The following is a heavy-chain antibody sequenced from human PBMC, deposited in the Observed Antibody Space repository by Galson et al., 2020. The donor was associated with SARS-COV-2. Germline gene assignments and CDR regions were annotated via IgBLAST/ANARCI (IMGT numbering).Heavy chain of an antibody. J-gene: IGHJ6*02. CDR1: GFSLSTSGMC. V-gene: IGHV2-70*01. CDR2: IDWDDDK. D-gene: IGHD6-13*01. Sequence: SGPTLVTPTQTLTLTCTFSGFSLSTSGMCVSWIRQPPGKALEWLALIDWDDDKYYSTSLKTRLTISKDTSKNQVVLTMTNMDPVDTATYYCARIVVEQQLVHDYYYGMDVWGQGTTVTVSS. CDR3: ARIVVEQQLVHDYYYGMDV.